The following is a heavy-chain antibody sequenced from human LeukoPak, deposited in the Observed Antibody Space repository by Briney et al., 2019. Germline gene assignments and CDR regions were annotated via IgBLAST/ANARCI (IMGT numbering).Heavy chain of an antibody. D-gene: IGHD2-2*01. J-gene: IGHJ3*02. V-gene: IGHV3-21*04. Sequence: GGSLRLSCAASGFTFSGYSMNWVRQAPGKGLEWVSSISRSSSYIYYADSLKGRFTISRDNARNSLYLQMNSLRAEDTAVYYCASPPPRYCSSTSCPRDAFDIWGQGTMVTVSS. CDR2: ISRSSSYI. CDR3: ASPPPRYCSSTSCPRDAFDI. CDR1: GFTFSGYS.